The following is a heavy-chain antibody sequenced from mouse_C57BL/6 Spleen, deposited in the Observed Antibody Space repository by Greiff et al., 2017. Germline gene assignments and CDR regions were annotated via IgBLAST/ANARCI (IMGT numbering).Heavy chain of an antibody. CDR2: ISDGGSYT. CDR3: ARYGDGYDYAMDY. Sequence: EVKVVESGGGLVKPGGSLKLSCAASGFTFSSYAMSWVRQTPEKRLEWVATISDGGSYTYYPDNVKGRFTISRDNAKNNLYLQMSHLKSEDTAMYYCARYGDGYDYAMDYWGQGTSVTVSS. V-gene: IGHV5-4*03. J-gene: IGHJ4*01. CDR1: GFTFSSYA. D-gene: IGHD2-2*01.